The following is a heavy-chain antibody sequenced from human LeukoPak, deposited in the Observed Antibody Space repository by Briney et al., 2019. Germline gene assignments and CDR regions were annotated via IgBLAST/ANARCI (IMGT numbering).Heavy chain of an antibody. CDR2: LYYNGNS. J-gene: IGHJ5*02. Sequence: SETLSLTCIASGVSISTNSYSWGWLRQPPGQGLEWIGTLYYNGNSYYTPSLERRVTKTADTSKNQFSLKLNSVTAADTAIYHCARVYSSGWYQWFDPWGQGILVTVSS. D-gene: IGHD6-19*01. V-gene: IGHV4-39*07. CDR1: GVSISTNSYS. CDR3: ARVYSSGWYQWFDP.